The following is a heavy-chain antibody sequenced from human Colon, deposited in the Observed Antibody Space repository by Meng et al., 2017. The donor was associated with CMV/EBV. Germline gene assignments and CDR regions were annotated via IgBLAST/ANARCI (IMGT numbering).Heavy chain of an antibody. CDR3: TRGFPGGYYAVFSDY. CDR1: GASMSGYY. Sequence: SETLSLTCTVSGASMSGYYWTWIRQSPGKRLEWIGYVHYSGSTSYNPSLKSRVTMSIDTSKNQFFLNLNSVTAADTAVYYCTRGFPGGYYAVFSDYWGQGT. V-gene: IGHV4-59*01. D-gene: IGHD2-2*01. CDR2: VHYSGST. J-gene: IGHJ4*02.